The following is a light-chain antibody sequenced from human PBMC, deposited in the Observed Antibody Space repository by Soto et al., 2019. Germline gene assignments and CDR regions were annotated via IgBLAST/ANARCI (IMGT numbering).Light chain of an antibody. J-gene: IGKJ1*01. CDR3: QQYGSAQT. V-gene: IGKV3-20*01. CDR1: QSVSSSY. CDR2: GAS. Sequence: EIVLTQSPGTLSLSPGERATLSCRASQSVSSSYLAWYQQKTGQAPRLLIYGASSRATGIPARFSGSGSETDFTSTMSTLEPEDVAVYYCQQYGSAQTFGQGTKVEIK.